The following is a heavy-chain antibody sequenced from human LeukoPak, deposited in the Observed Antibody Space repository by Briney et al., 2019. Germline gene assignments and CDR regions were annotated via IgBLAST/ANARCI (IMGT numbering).Heavy chain of an antibody. J-gene: IGHJ4*02. V-gene: IGHV3-30*03. CDR3: ARDAYYDYVWGSYRYSPLDY. CDR2: ISYDGSNK. CDR1: GFTFSSYG. Sequence: GGSLRLSCAASGFTFSSYGMHWVRQAPGKGLEWVAVISYDGSNKYYADSVKGRFTISRDNSKNTLYLQMNSLRAEDTAVYYCARDAYYDYVWGSYRYSPLDYWGQGTLVTVSS. D-gene: IGHD3-16*02.